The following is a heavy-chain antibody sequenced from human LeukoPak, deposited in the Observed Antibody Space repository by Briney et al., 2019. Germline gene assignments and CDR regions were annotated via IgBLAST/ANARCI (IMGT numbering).Heavy chain of an antibody. CDR3: ARILRYFDRDYYYYYMDV. V-gene: IGHV3-30*02. D-gene: IGHD3-9*01. Sequence: GGSLRLSCAASGFTFSSYGMHWVRQAPGKGLEWVAFIRYDGSNKYYADSVKGRFTISRDNAKNSLYLQMNSLRAEDTAVYYCARILRYFDRDYYYYYMDVWGKGTTVTISS. CDR2: IRYDGSNK. J-gene: IGHJ6*03. CDR1: GFTFSSYG.